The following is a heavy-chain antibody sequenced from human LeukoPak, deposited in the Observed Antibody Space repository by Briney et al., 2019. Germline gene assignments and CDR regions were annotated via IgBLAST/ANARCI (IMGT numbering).Heavy chain of an antibody. CDR2: ISYDGSFQ. D-gene: IGHD3-3*01. Sequence: GGSLRLSCSVSGFTFSSHAMHWVRQAPGKGLECVAYISYDGSFQYHADSVKGRFTISRDNSKNTLYLQMNSLRAEDTAVYYCAKDRPVWSGYYFDYWGQGTLVTVSS. V-gene: IGHV3-30-3*01. CDR3: AKDRPVWSGYYFDY. J-gene: IGHJ4*02. CDR1: GFTFSSHA.